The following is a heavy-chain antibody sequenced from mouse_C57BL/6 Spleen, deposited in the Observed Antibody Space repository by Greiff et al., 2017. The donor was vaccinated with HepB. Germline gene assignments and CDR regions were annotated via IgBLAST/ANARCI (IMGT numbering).Heavy chain of an antibody. V-gene: IGHV1-64*01. CDR3: ARPPRDWYFDV. Sequence: QVQLQQPGAELVKPGASVKLSCKASGYTFTSYWMHWVKQRPGQGLEWIGMIHPNSGSTNYNEKFKSKATLTVDKSSSTAYMQLSSLTSEDSAVYYCARPPRDWYFDVWGTGTTVTVSS. CDR1: GYTFTSYW. J-gene: IGHJ1*03. D-gene: IGHD3-3*01. CDR2: IHPNSGST.